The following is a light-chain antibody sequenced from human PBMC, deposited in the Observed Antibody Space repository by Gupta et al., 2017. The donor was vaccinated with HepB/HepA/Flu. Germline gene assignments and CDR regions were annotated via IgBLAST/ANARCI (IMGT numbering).Light chain of an antibody. CDR3: LQLNSFPLT. CDR1: QGMNNY. CDR2: AAS. V-gene: IGKV1-9*01. J-gene: IGKJ4*01. Sequence: DIQLTPSPSFLSASVGDRVTITCRASQGMNNYLGWYQQKPGKAPKLLIYAASTLQSGVPPRFSGSGSGTEFTLTISSLQPEDFATYYCLQLNSFPLTFGAGTKVEIK.